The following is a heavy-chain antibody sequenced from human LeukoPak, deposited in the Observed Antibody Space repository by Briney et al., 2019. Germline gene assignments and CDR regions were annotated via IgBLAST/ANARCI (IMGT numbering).Heavy chain of an antibody. Sequence: SETLSLTCTVSGGSISGYYWSWIRQPPGKGLEWIGYMHYSGSTNYNPSLKSRVTISVDTAKNQCSLKLTAVTAADTAVYYCARARQNYGGTDYWGQGTLVTVSS. V-gene: IGHV4-59*01. CDR3: ARARQNYGGTDY. J-gene: IGHJ4*02. D-gene: IGHD4-23*01. CDR1: GGSISGYY. CDR2: MHYSGST.